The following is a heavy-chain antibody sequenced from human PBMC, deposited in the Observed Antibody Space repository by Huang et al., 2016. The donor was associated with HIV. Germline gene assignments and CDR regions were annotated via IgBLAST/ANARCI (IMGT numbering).Heavy chain of an antibody. D-gene: IGHD5-18*01. J-gene: IGHJ6*03. V-gene: IGHV1-18*01. CDR1: GYTFSSFG. Sequence: QVQLVQSGAEVKKPGASVKVSCKASGYTFSSFGISWVRQATGQGLEWVGGISVYNGNTKFAQKFQGRLTITTDTSTSTAYMELRSLRSDDTAVYDCARGGGIQLWLLGYYYMDVWGNGTTVTVSS. CDR2: ISVYNGNT. CDR3: ARGGGIQLWLLGYYYMDV.